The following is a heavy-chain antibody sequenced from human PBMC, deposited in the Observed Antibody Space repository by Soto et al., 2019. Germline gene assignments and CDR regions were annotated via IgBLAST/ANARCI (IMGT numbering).Heavy chain of an antibody. V-gene: IGHV4-59*08. J-gene: IGHJ4*02. CDR2: IYYSGST. Sequence: PSETLSLTCTVSGGSISSYYWSWIRQPPGKGLEWIGYIYYSGSTNYNPSLKSRVTISVDTSKNQFSLKLSSVTAADTAVYYCARLGSGYEELYFDYWGQGTLVTVSS. CDR3: ARLGSGYEELYFDY. CDR1: GGSISSYY. D-gene: IGHD5-12*01.